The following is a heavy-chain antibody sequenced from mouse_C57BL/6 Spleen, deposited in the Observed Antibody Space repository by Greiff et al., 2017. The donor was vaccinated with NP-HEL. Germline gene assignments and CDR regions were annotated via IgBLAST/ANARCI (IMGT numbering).Heavy chain of an antibody. Sequence: DVMLVESGGDLVKPGGSLKLSCAASGFTFSSYGMSWVRQTPDKRLEWVATISSGGSYTYYPDSVKGRFTISRDNAKNTLYLQMSSLKSEDTAMYYCARLHYGFDYWGQGTTLTVSS. CDR1: GFTFSSYG. V-gene: IGHV5-6*02. CDR2: ISSGGSYT. CDR3: ARLHYGFDY. J-gene: IGHJ2*01. D-gene: IGHD1-1*01.